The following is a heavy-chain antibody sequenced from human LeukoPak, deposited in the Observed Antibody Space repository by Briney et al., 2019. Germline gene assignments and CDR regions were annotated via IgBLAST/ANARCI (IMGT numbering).Heavy chain of an antibody. J-gene: IGHJ4*02. D-gene: IGHD3-22*01. CDR1: GFTFSSYA. CDR3: AKTGSGYYYFDY. Sequence: PGGSLRLSCAASGFTFSSYAMSWVRQAPGKGLEWVSAISGSGGSTYFADSVKGRFTISRDNSKNTLYLQMNSLRAEDTAVYYCAKTGSGYYYFDYWGQGTLVIVSS. V-gene: IGHV3-23*01. CDR2: ISGSGGST.